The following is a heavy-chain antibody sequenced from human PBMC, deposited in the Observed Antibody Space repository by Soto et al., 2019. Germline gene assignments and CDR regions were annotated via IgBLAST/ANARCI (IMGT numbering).Heavy chain of an antibody. Sequence: EVQLVESGGGLVQPGRALRLSCAASGFTFDAYGMNWVRQAPGKGLEWVSGISWNSGRIAYTDPVKGRFTISRDNAKNSLYLQMNSLRPEDTALYYCGKGRVTYYYDGSSYPDGFAVWGQGTVVTVSS. CDR3: GKGRVTYYYDGSSYPDGFAV. CDR1: GFTFDAYG. V-gene: IGHV3-9*01. CDR2: ISWNSGRI. J-gene: IGHJ3*01. D-gene: IGHD3-22*01.